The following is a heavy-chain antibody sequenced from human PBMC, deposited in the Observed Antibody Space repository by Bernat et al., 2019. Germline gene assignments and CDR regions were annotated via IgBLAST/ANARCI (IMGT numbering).Heavy chain of an antibody. CDR3: ARSYDILTGLENWFDP. Sequence: QVQLVESGGGVVQPGRSLRLSCAASGFTFSSYGMHWVRQAPGKGLEWVAVIWYDGSNKHYADSVKGRFTISRDNSKNTLYLQMNSLRAEDTAVYYCARSYDILTGLENWFDPWGQGTLVTVSS. D-gene: IGHD3-9*01. J-gene: IGHJ5*02. CDR2: IWYDGSNK. V-gene: IGHV3-33*01. CDR1: GFTFSSYG.